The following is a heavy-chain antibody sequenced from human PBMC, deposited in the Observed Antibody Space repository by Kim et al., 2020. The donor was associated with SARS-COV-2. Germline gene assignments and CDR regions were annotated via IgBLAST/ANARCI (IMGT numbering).Heavy chain of an antibody. CDR2: INTNTGNP. Sequence: ASVKVSCKASGYTFTSYAMNWVRQAPGQGLEWMGWINTNTGNPTYAQGFTGRFVFSLDTSVSKAYLQISSLKAGDTAVYYCARSPPLWFGGGGFDYWGQGTLVTVSS. J-gene: IGHJ4*02. CDR3: ARSPPLWFGGGGFDY. D-gene: IGHD3-10*01. V-gene: IGHV7-4-1*02. CDR1: GYTFTSYA.